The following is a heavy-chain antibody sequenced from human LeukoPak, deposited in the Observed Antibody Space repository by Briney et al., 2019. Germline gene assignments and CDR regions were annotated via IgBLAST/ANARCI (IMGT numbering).Heavy chain of an antibody. CDR2: IYYSGST. CDR1: GGTISSSSYY. CDR3: ARDNPKRLGPPDWFDP. V-gene: IGHV4-61*01. D-gene: IGHD6-25*01. Sequence: SETLSLTCTVSGGTISSSSYYWSWIRQPPGKGLEWIGYIYYSGSTNYNPSLKSRVTISVDTSKNQFSLKLSSVTAADTAVYYCARDNPKRLGPPDWFDPWGQGTLVTVSS. J-gene: IGHJ5*02.